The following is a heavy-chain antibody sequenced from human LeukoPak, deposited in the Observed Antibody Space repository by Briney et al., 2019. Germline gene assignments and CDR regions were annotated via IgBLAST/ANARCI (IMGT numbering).Heavy chain of an antibody. CDR3: AKERQLVRRHYFDY. D-gene: IGHD6-13*01. V-gene: IGHV3-23*01. CDR1: GFTFNTYG. J-gene: IGHJ4*02. CDR2: ISGSDGST. Sequence: GGSLRLSCAVSGFTFNTYGMTWVRQAPGKGLEWDSGISGSDGSTYHADSVKGRFTISRDNSKNTLYLQMNSLRAEDTAVYYCAKERQLVRRHYFDYWGQGTLVTVSS.